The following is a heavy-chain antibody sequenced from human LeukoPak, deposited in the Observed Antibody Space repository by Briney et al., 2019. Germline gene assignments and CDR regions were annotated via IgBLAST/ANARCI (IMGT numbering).Heavy chain of an antibody. CDR3: ARVGIAATGTPQGDSSY. CDR2: ISAYNGNT. CDR1: GYTFTSYG. D-gene: IGHD6-13*01. Sequence: ASVKVSCKASGYTFTSYGISWVRQAPGQGLEWMGWISAYNGNTNYAQKLQGRVTMTTDTSTSTAYMELRSLRSDDTAVYYCARVGIAATGTPQGDSSYWGQGTLVTVSS. V-gene: IGHV1-18*01. J-gene: IGHJ4*02.